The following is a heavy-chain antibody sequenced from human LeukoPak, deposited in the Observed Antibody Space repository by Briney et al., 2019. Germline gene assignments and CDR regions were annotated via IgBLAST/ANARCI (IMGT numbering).Heavy chain of an antibody. V-gene: IGHV4-39*02. CDR1: GGSIRSSYYY. D-gene: IGHD2-2*01. J-gene: IGHJ5*02. CDR2: IYVSGST. CDR3: ARDRTYCSSTSCYESLGFDP. Sequence: SETLSLTCTVSGGSIRSSYYYWGWIRQPPGTGLEWIGSIYVSGSTYYNPSLKSRVTISVDTSKNQFSLKLNSVTAADTAVYYCARDRTYCSSTSCYESLGFDPWGQGTLVTVSS.